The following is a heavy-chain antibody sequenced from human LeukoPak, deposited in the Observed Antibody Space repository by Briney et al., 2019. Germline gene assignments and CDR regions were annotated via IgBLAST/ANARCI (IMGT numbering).Heavy chain of an antibody. Sequence: ASVKVCCKVSGYTLTELSMHWVRQAPGKGLEWMGGFDPEDGETIYAQKFQGRVTMTEDTSTDTAYMELSSLRSDDTAVYYCARYNGGTAMAYYSYYYMDVWGKGTTVTISS. J-gene: IGHJ6*03. CDR1: GYTLTELS. V-gene: IGHV1-24*01. CDR3: ARYNGGTAMAYYSYYYMDV. CDR2: FDPEDGET. D-gene: IGHD5-18*01.